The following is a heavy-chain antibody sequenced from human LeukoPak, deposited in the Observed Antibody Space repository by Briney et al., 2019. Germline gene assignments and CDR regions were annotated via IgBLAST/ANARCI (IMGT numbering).Heavy chain of an antibody. CDR1: GFTFSSSA. Sequence: PGGSLRLSCAASGFTFSSSAMSWVRQVPGKGLEWVSGISSSGGSTNYADSVRGRFTISRDNSKNTLYLQMNSLRAEDTAAYYCAKAVGYSGYQSFDYWGQGTLVTVSS. V-gene: IGHV3-23*01. J-gene: IGHJ4*02. CDR3: AKAVGYSGYQSFDY. D-gene: IGHD5-12*01. CDR2: ISSSGGST.